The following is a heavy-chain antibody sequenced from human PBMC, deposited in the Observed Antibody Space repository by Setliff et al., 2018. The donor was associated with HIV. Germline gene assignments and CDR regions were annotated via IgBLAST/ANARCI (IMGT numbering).Heavy chain of an antibody. J-gene: IGHJ4*02. V-gene: IGHV1-18*01. CDR1: XXTFTDYG. D-gene: IGHD1-26*01. CDR3: ARDKVGAMADFDY. CDR2: ISAYNGNT. Sequence: ASVKVSCKASXXTFTDYGISWVRQAPGQGLEWMGWISAYNGNTNYAQKRXGXXXXTTDTSTSTAYMELRSLRSDDTAVYYCARDKVGAMADFDYWGQGTXXXVSS.